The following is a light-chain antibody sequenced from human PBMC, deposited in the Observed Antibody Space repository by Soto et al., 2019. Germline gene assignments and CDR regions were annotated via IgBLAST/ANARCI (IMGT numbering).Light chain of an antibody. Sequence: QAVVTQPPSASGSPGQRVTISCSGSYSNVGSNAVNWYQQLPGTAPTLLIYSNNERLSGVPDRFSGSKSGTSASLAISGLQSEDEADYYCATWDDSLNGYVFGTGTKVTVL. CDR3: ATWDDSLNGYV. J-gene: IGLJ1*01. CDR2: SNN. V-gene: IGLV1-44*01. CDR1: YSNVGSNA.